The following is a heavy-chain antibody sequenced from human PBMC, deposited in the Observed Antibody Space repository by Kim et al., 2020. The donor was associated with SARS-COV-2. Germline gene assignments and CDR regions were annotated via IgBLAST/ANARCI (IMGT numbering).Heavy chain of an antibody. CDR3: AGDGGRAAAGTLDAFDI. D-gene: IGHD6-13*01. J-gene: IGHJ3*02. CDR2: ISSSSSTI. Sequence: GGSLRLSCAASGFTFSSYSMNWVRQAPGKGLEWVSYISSSSSTIYYADSVKGRFTISRDNSKNSLYLQMNSLRDEDTAVYYCAGDGGRAAAGTLDAFDIWGQGTMVTLSS. V-gene: IGHV3-48*02. CDR1: GFTFSSYS.